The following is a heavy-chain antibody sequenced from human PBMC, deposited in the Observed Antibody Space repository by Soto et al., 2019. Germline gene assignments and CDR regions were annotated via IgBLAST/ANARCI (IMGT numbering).Heavy chain of an antibody. CDR1: GYSFTNYG. J-gene: IGHJ4*02. Sequence: GASVKVSCKASGYSFTNYGFCWVRQVPGQGLEWMGYISPSSGYTTYAPNLQERVIMTTDSSTTTVYMELRSLTSDDTAVYYCAREMWTRSGPQYFFDYWGQGALVTVSS. CDR2: ISPSSGYT. D-gene: IGHD6-25*01. V-gene: IGHV1-18*01. CDR3: AREMWTRSGPQYFFDY.